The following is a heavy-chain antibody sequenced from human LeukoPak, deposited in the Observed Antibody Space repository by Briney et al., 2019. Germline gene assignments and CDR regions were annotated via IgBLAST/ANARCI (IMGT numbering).Heavy chain of an antibody. Sequence: GESLKISCKGSGYSFTSYWIGWVRQMPGKGLEWMGIIYPADSDIRYSPSFQGQVTISADRSTSTAYLQWSSLKASDSAMYYCARYNRDGYNAMGVHDFWGQGTLVTVSS. D-gene: IGHD5-24*01. J-gene: IGHJ4*02. V-gene: IGHV5-51*01. CDR3: ARYNRDGYNAMGVHDF. CDR1: GYSFTSYW. CDR2: IYPADSDI.